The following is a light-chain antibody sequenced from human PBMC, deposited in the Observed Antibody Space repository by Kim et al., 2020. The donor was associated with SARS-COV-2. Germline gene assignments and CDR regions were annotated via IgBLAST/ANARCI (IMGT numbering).Light chain of an antibody. J-gene: IGLJ1*01. CDR2: AVR. CDR1: RSDVGSYDR. Sequence: QSALTQPPSVSGSPGQSVTISCTGTRSDVGSYDRVSWYQLAPGTAPKLLIYAVRKRPSGVPDRFSGSKSGNTASLTISGLQAEDEAEYYCNSHTSSTAFVFGPGTKVTVL. V-gene: IGLV2-18*02. CDR3: NSHTSSTAFV.